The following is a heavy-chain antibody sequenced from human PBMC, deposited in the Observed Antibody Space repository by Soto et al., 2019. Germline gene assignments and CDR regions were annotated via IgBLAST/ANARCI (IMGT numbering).Heavy chain of an antibody. V-gene: IGHV4-59*01. D-gene: IGHD3-10*01. CDR1: GGSISSYY. J-gene: IGHJ6*02. Sequence: PSETLSLTCTVSGGSISSYYWSWIRQPPGKGLEWIGYIYYSGSTNYNPSLKSRVTISVDTSKNQFSPKLSSVTAADTAVYYCARDRAVVYYYYGMDVWGQGTTVTVSS. CDR3: ARDRAVVYYYYGMDV. CDR2: IYYSGST.